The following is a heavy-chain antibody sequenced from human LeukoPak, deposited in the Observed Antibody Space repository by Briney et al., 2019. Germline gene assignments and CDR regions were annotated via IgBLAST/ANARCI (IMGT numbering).Heavy chain of an antibody. CDR2: INHSGST. CDR1: GGSFSGYY. J-gene: IGHJ6*03. CDR3: ARESITMVRGVIIRPPDYYYYYMDV. D-gene: IGHD3-10*01. V-gene: IGHV4-34*01. Sequence: PSETLSLTCAVYGGSFSGYYWSWILQPPGKGLEWIGEINHSGSTNYNPSHKSRVTISVDTSKNQFSLKLSSVTAADTAVYYCARESITMVRGVIIRPPDYYYYYMDVWGKGTTVTVSS.